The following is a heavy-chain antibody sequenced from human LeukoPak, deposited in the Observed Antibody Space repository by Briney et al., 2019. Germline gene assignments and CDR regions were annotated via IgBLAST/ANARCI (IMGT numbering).Heavy chain of an antibody. CDR1: GFTFSSYG. Sequence: GGSLRLSCAASGFTFSSYGTHWVRQAPGKGLEWVAVISYDGSNKYYADSVKGRFTISRDNSKNTLYLQMNSLRAEDTAVYYCAKNVLRFLEWLFDYWGQGTLVTVSS. CDR3: AKNVLRFLEWLFDY. J-gene: IGHJ4*02. V-gene: IGHV3-30*18. D-gene: IGHD3-3*01. CDR2: ISYDGSNK.